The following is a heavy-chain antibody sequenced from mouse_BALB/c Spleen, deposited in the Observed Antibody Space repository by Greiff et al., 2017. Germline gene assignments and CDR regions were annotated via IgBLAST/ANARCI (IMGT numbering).Heavy chain of an antibody. Sequence: VKLMESGPGLVAPSQSLSITCTVSGFSLTSYGVHWVRQPPGKGLEWLGVIWAGGSTNYNSALMSRLSISKDNSKSQVFLKMNSLQTDDTAMYYCARNDYGSSYGYFDVWGAGTTVTVSS. CDR3: ARNDYGSSYGYFDV. CDR1: GFSLTSYG. V-gene: IGHV2-9*02. J-gene: IGHJ1*01. CDR2: IWAGGST. D-gene: IGHD1-1*01.